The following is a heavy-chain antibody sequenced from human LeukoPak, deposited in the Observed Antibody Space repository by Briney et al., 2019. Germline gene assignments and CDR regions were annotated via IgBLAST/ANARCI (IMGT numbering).Heavy chain of an antibody. V-gene: IGHV4-39*01. CDR2: IYYSGST. D-gene: IGHD3-22*01. Sequence: SQTLSLTCTVSGGSISSSSYYWGWVRQPPGKGLEWIGSIYYSGSTYYNPSLKSRVTISVDTSKNQFSLKLSSVTAADTAVYYCAKRGTYYYDSSINWFDPWGKGTLVTVSS. CDR3: AKRGTYYYDSSINWFDP. J-gene: IGHJ5*02. CDR1: GGSISSSSYY.